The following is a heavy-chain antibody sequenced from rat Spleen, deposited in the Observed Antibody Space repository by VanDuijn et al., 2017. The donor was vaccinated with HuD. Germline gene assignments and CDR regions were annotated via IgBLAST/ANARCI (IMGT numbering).Heavy chain of an antibody. CDR1: GFTFSDYG. D-gene: IGHD3-2*01. V-gene: IGHV5-29*01. CDR2: ISYGDSSGHRGT. J-gene: IGHJ3*01. CDR3: ARQRGPSWFAY. Sequence: EVQLVASGGGLVQPGRSLKLSCAASGFTFSDYGMAWVRQAPTKGLEWVATISYGDSSGHRGTYYRDSVRGRFTISRDDAKSTLSLQMDSLRSEDTATYYCARQRGPSWFAYWGQGSLVTVSS.